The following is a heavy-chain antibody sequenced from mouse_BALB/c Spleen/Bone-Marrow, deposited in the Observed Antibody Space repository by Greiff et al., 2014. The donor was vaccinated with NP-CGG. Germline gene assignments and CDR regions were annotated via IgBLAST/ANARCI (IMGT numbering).Heavy chain of an antibody. CDR3: ARSNWDGAMDY. CDR1: GFSSTTYG. J-gene: IGHJ4*01. CDR2: AWAGGST. D-gene: IGHD4-1*02. Sequence: VQGVESGPGLVAPSQSLSITCTVSGFSSTTYGIHWVRQTPGKGLEWLGTAWAGGSTNYNSALMSRLSISKDNSKSQVFLTMNSLQTDDTAMYYCARSNWDGAMDYWGQGTSVTVSS. V-gene: IGHV2-9*02.